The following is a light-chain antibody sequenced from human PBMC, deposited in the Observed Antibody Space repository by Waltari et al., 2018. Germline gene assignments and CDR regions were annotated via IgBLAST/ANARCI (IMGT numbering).Light chain of an antibody. CDR1: QSISNY. Sequence: EIVLTQSPATLSLSPGERATLSCRAGQSISNYLAWYQQKPGQAPRLLIYDTSNRATGIPARFSGSGSGTDFTLTISSLEPEDFAVYYCQQRSNWPPGFGGGTKVEIK. V-gene: IGKV3-11*01. CDR3: QQRSNWPPG. CDR2: DTS. J-gene: IGKJ4*02.